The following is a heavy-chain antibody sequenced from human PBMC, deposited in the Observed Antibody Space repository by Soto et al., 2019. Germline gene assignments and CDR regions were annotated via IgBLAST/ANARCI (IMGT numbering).Heavy chain of an antibody. J-gene: IGHJ6*02. CDR1: GFTFSSYA. V-gene: IGHV3-30-3*01. CDR3: ARAECDGGSCYTLVGLRYGMDV. CDR2: ISYDGNNK. D-gene: IGHD2-15*01. Sequence: QVQLVESGGGVVQPGRSLRLSCAASGFTFSSYAMYWVRQAPGKGLEWVAVISYDGNNKYYADSVKGRFTISRDNSKNTLYLQMNTLRAEDTAGYYCARAECDGGSCYTLVGLRYGMDVWGQGTTVTVSS.